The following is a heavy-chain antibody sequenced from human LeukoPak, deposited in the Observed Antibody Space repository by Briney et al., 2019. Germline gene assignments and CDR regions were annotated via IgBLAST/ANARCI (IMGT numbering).Heavy chain of an antibody. J-gene: IGHJ3*02. Sequence: TGGSLRLSCAASGFTFSSYWMHWVRQAPGKGLVWVSRINSDGSSTSYADSVKGRFTISRDNAKNTLYLQMNSLRAEDTAVYYCARDSTFIGYCSGGSCYSDAFDIWGQGTMVTVSS. CDR3: ARDSTFIGYCSGGSCYSDAFDI. V-gene: IGHV3-74*01. CDR1: GFTFSSYW. CDR2: INSDGSST. D-gene: IGHD2-15*01.